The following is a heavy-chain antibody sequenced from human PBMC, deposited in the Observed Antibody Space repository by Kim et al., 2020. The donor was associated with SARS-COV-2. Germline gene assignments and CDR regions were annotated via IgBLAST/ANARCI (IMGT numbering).Heavy chain of an antibody. V-gene: IGHV4-39*01. J-gene: IGHJ6*02. CDR1: GGSISSSSYY. CDR2: IYYSGST. D-gene: IGHD3-10*01. Sequence: SETLSLTCTGSGGSISSSSYYWGWIRQPPGKGLEWIGSIYYSGSTYYNPSLKSRVTISVDTSKNQFSLKLSSVTAADTAVYYCAGITMVRGTYQNYYYGMDVWGQGTTVTVSS. CDR3: AGITMVRGTYQNYYYGMDV.